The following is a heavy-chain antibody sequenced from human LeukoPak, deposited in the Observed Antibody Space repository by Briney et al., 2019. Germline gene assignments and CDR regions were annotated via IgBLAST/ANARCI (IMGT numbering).Heavy chain of an antibody. CDR2: IYTGGNT. CDR3: ARGRPPYYFDY. V-gene: IGHV3-53*01. CDR1: GXPVSSNY. J-gene: IGHJ4*02. Sequence: GGSLRLSWTASGXPVSSNYMTWVRQAPGKGLEWVSVIYTGGNTDHADSVQGRFTLSRDNSKNTLYLHMNSLRVEDTAVYYCARGRPPYYFDYWGQGTLVTVSS.